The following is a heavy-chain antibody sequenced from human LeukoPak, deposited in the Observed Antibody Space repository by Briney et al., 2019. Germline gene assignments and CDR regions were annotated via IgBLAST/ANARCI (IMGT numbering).Heavy chain of an antibody. Sequence: GASVKVSCKASGYTFTSYDINWVRQATGQGLEWMGWMNPNSGNTGYAQKFQGRVTMTRNTSISTAYMELSSLRSEDTAVYYCARSSYYDFWSGYYYGMDVWGQGTTVTVSS. V-gene: IGHV1-8*01. J-gene: IGHJ6*02. CDR3: ARSSYYDFWSGYYYGMDV. CDR2: MNPNSGNT. CDR1: GYTFTSYD. D-gene: IGHD3-3*01.